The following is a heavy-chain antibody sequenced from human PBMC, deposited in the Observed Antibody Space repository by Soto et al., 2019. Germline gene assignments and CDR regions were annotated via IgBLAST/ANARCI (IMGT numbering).Heavy chain of an antibody. CDR1: GFTFSDYA. D-gene: IGHD3-9*01. CDR2: ISFNGINT. CDR3: ARDVSGFEYFDL. Sequence: QVQLVESGGGVVQAGRSLRLSCAGSGFTFSDYAMHWVRQAPGRGPEWLALISFNGINTYYADSVKGRFTISRDNSKDTLYLQMNTLRAEDTAVYYCARDVSGFEYFDLWGQGNLVTISS. J-gene: IGHJ4*02. V-gene: IGHV3-30-3*01.